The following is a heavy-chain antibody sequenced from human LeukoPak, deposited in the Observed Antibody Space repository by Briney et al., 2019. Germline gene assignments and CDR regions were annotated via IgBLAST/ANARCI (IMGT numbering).Heavy chain of an antibody. J-gene: IGHJ6*02. V-gene: IGHV3-23*01. CDR3: AKGDSSGWQYYYYGVDV. Sequence: GGSLRLSCAASGFTFSSYAMSWVRQAPGKGLEWVSAISGSGGSTYYADSVKGRFTISRDNSKNTLYPQMNSLRAEDTAVYYCAKGDSSGWQYYYYGVDVWGQGTTVTVSS. CDR1: GFTFSSYA. CDR2: ISGSGGST. D-gene: IGHD6-19*01.